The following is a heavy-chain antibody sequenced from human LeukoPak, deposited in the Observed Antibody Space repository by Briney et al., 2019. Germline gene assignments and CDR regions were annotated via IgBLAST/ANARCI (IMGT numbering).Heavy chain of an antibody. CDR1: GGSFSGYY. Sequence: SETLSLTCTVSGGSFSGYYWSWIRQPPGKGLEWIGEINHSGSTNYNPSLKSRVTISVDTSKNQFSLKLSSVTAADTAVYYCARGSGYYYDTSGRDYWGQGTLVTVSS. D-gene: IGHD3-22*01. V-gene: IGHV4-34*01. CDR3: ARGSGYYYDTSGRDY. CDR2: INHSGST. J-gene: IGHJ4*02.